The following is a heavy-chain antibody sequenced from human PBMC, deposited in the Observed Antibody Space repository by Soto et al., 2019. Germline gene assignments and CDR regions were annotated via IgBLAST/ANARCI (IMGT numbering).Heavy chain of an antibody. J-gene: IGHJ4*02. CDR3: AKDLLNPILV. Sequence: GGSLRLSCAASGFTYSTYTMHWVRQAPGKGLEWVAVISYDGNNKFYADSVKGRFTISRDNSKNTLYLQMNSLRAEDTAVYYCAKDLLNPILVWGQGTLVTVSS. D-gene: IGHD2-15*01. CDR2: ISYDGNNK. V-gene: IGHV3-30-3*01. CDR1: GFTYSTYT.